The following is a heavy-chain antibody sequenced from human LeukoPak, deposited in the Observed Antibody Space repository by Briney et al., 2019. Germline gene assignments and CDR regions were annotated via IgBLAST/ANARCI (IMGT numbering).Heavy chain of an antibody. CDR1: GYTFTSYY. CDR2: INPNSGGT. V-gene: IGHV1-2*02. J-gene: IGHJ4*02. Sequence: GASVTVSCKASGYTFTSYYMHWVRQAPGQGLEWMGWINPNSGGTNYAQKFQGRVTMTRDTSISTAYMELSRLRSDDTAVYYCARGQGKWRASSFDYWGQGTLVTVSS. CDR3: ARGQGKWRASSFDY. D-gene: IGHD1-26*01.